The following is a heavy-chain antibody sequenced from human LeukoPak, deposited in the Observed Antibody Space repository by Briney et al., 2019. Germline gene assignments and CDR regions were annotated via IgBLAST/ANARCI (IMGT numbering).Heavy chain of an antibody. CDR1: GGSFSGYY. D-gene: IGHD3-22*01. Sequence: SETLSLTCAVYGGSFSGYYWSWIRQPPGKGLEWIGEINHSGSTNYNPSLKSRVTISVDTSKDQFSLKLSSVTAADTAVYYCVTYYYGSSAPKRNYWGQGILVTVSS. V-gene: IGHV4-34*01. CDR3: VTYYYGSSAPKRNY. CDR2: INHSGST. J-gene: IGHJ4*02.